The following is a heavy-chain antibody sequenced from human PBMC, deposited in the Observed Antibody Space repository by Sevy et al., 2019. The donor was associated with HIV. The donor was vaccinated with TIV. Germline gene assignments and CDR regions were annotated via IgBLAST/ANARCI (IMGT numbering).Heavy chain of an antibody. CDR3: GRDVTDIVVVPAAIGENWFDP. CDR1: GFTFSSYA. CDR2: ISYDGSNK. J-gene: IGHJ5*02. D-gene: IGHD2-2*01. V-gene: IGHV3-30-3*01. Sequence: GGSLRLSCAASGFTFSSYAMHWVRQAPGKGLEWVAVISYDGSNKYYADSVKGRFTISRDNSKNTLYLQMNSLRAEDTAVYYCGRDVTDIVVVPAAIGENWFDPWGQGTLVTVSS.